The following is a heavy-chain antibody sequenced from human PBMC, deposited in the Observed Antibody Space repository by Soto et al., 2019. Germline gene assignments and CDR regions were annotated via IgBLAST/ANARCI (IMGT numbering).Heavy chain of an antibody. CDR2: ISGSGGST. CDR1: GFTFNRYA. D-gene: IGHD1-1*01. CDR3: AKDRWRDRNIAAVDAFKL. Sequence: EVQLLESGGGLVQPGGSLRLSCAASGFTFNRYAMSWVRQAPGKGLEWVSSISGSGGSTYYADSVEGLFTISRDSFKNSLYPSLASLIAERTARYYWAKDRWRDRNIAAVDAFKLWGPGAMVTVSS. V-gene: IGHV3-23*01. J-gene: IGHJ3*01.